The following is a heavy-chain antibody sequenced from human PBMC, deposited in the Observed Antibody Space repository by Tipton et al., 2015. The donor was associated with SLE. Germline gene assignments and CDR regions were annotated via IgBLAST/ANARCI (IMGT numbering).Heavy chain of an antibody. D-gene: IGHD2-15*01. CDR3: AMTGGYYHYGMDL. V-gene: IGHV4-39*02. CDR2: INHSGSA. Sequence: TLSLTCSVSGGSISSSSYYWSLIRQPPGKGLEWIGEINHSGSANYNPSLKSRVTISLDTSQNHLSLKLTSVTAADTAVYYCAMTGGYYHYGMDLWGQGTTVTVSS. J-gene: IGHJ6*02. CDR1: GGSISSSSYY.